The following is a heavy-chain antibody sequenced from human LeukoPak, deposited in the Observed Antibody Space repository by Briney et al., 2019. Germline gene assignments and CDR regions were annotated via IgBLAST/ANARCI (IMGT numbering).Heavy chain of an antibody. V-gene: IGHV3-23*01. Sequence: GGSLGLSCAASGFTFSTYAMRWVRQAPGKGLEWVSSIGRTGDDTYYADSVKGRFTISRDNSKNTLYLQMNSLRAEDTAVYYCASVNVPATPYWGQGTLVTVSS. CDR1: GFTFSTYA. CDR2: IGRTGDDT. CDR3: ASVNVPATPY. D-gene: IGHD2-15*01. J-gene: IGHJ4*02.